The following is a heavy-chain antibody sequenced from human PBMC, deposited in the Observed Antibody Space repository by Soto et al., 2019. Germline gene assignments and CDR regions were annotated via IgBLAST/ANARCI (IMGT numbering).Heavy chain of an antibody. CDR1: GDSISDYN. V-gene: IGHV4-59*08. D-gene: IGHD3-16*01. CDR2: IYDNGST. J-gene: IGHJ4*02. CDR3: ARRGGVFDF. Sequence: QVQLLESGPGLVKHSETLSLSCTVSGDSISDYNWSWIRQPPGKRLEWIGVIYDNGSTSYNPSLQSRVTISVDTSKNQFSLKLRSVTAADTAVYYCARRGGVFDFWGQGTLVSVSS.